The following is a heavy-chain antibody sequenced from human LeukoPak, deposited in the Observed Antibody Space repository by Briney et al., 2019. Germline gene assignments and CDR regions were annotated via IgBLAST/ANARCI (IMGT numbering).Heavy chain of an antibody. CDR3: ARDDYGDSHFDY. CDR2: VSNTNT. J-gene: IGHJ4*01. Sequence: KTGGSLRLSCAASGFNFGSYTINWVRQAPGKGLEWVSSVSNTNTYYADSVKGRFTISRDNAKNSVFLQMSSLGDEDTALYFCARDDYGDSHFDYWGQGILVTASS. V-gene: IGHV3-21*01. D-gene: IGHD4-17*01. CDR1: GFNFGSYT.